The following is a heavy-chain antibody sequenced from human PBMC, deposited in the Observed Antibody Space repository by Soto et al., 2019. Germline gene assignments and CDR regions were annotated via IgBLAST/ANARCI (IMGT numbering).Heavy chain of an antibody. J-gene: IGHJ3*02. Sequence: ASVKVSCKASGYTFTSYGISWVRQAPGQGLEWMGWISAYNGNTNYAQKLQGRVTMTTDTSTSTAYMELRSLRSDDAAVYYCASDTQIGSAFDIWGQGTMVTVSS. CDR3: ASDTQIGSAFDI. V-gene: IGHV1-18*01. CDR1: GYTFTSYG. D-gene: IGHD2-15*01. CDR2: ISAYNGNT.